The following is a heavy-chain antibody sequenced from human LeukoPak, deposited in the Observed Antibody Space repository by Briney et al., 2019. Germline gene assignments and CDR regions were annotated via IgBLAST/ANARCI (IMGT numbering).Heavy chain of an antibody. D-gene: IGHD3-10*01. J-gene: IGHJ4*02. CDR3: ARGPREYYGSNYYFDY. CDR2: ITSSSSYI. V-gene: IGHV3-21*04. Sequence: PGGSLRLSCAASGFTFSSYSMNWVRHAPGKGLEWISSITSSSSYIYYADSVKGRFTISRDNTKNSLYLQMNSLRAEETAVYYCARGPREYYGSNYYFDYWGQGTLVTVSS. CDR1: GFTFSSYS.